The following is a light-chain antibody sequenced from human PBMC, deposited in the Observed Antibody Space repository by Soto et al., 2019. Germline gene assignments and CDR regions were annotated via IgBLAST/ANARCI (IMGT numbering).Light chain of an antibody. CDR3: ASYTSSPTYV. J-gene: IGLJ1*01. CDR2: DVA. V-gene: IGLV2-14*03. Sequence: QSALTQPASVSDSPGQSITISCTGTSSDVGGSNFVSWYQQHPGKPPKLIIYDVANRPSGVSNRFSGSKSGSTASLIISRLQTEDEADYYCASYTSSPTYVFGTGTQLPVL. CDR1: SSDVGGSNF.